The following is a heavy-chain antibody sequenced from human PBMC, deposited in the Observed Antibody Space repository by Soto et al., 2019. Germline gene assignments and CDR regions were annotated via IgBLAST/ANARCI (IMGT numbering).Heavy chain of an antibody. V-gene: IGHV3-64*01. J-gene: IGHJ4*02. CDR2: ISSNGGRT. D-gene: IGHD6-13*01. Sequence: EVQLVESGGGLVQPGGSLRLSCAASGFTFSNYAMHWVRQAPGKGLEYVSAISSNGGRTYYANSVKGRFTISRDNSNNTLYLQMGSLRAEDMAVYYCARELADWGQGTLVTVSS. CDR3: ARELAD. CDR1: GFTFSNYA.